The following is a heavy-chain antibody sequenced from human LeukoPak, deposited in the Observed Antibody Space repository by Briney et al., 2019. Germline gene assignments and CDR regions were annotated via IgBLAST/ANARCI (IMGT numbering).Heavy chain of an antibody. CDR2: MYSGVDP. Sequence: GRSLRLSCAASGFTFKNSAMSWVRQAPGPGLEWVSVMYSGVDPYYADSVKGRFTISRDNSKNTLYLQMNTLRAEDTAVYYCAGTLYSGYGLGSLGAFDIWGQGTMVSVSS. V-gene: IGHV3-53*01. D-gene: IGHD5-12*01. J-gene: IGHJ3*02. CDR3: AGTLYSGYGLGSLGAFDI. CDR1: GFTFKNSA.